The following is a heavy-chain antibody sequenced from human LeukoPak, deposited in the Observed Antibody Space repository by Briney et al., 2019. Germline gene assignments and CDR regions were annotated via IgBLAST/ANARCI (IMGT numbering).Heavy chain of an antibody. CDR2: ISAYNGNT. Sequence: ASVKVSCKASGYTFTSYGISWVRQAPGQGLEWMGWISAYNGNTNYAQKLQGRGTMTTDTSTSTAYMELRSLRSDDTAVYYCARDLGAPSSGWFIDYWGQGTLVTVSS. CDR1: GYTFTSYG. CDR3: ARDLGAPSSGWFIDY. D-gene: IGHD6-19*01. J-gene: IGHJ4*02. V-gene: IGHV1-18*01.